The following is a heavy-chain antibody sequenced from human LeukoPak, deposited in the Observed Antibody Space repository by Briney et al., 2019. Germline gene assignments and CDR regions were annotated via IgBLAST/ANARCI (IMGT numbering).Heavy chain of an antibody. Sequence: AAVKVSCKVSGFTLSELSMHWVRQAPGKGLEWMGGFDPEDGETIYAQKFQGRVTMTEDTSTDTAYMELSSLISEDTAVYYCATGPYYYDSSGYRDWDYWGQGTLVTVSS. CDR1: GFTLSELS. V-gene: IGHV1-24*01. D-gene: IGHD3-22*01. CDR3: ATGPYYYDSSGYRDWDY. J-gene: IGHJ4*02. CDR2: FDPEDGET.